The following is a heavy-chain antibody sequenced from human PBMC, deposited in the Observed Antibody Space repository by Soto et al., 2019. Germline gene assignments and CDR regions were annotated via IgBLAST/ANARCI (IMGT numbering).Heavy chain of an antibody. Sequence: QVQLQESGPGLVKPSQTLSLTCTVSGGSISSGGYYWSWIRQHPGKGLEWIGYIYYSGSTYYNPSLKARVTISVDTSKNQFSLKLSSVTAADTDVYYCARVGYCSSTSCYLSYNWFDPWGQGTLVTVSS. CDR1: GGSISSGGYY. V-gene: IGHV4-31*03. J-gene: IGHJ5*02. D-gene: IGHD2-2*01. CDR2: IYYSGST. CDR3: ARVGYCSSTSCYLSYNWFDP.